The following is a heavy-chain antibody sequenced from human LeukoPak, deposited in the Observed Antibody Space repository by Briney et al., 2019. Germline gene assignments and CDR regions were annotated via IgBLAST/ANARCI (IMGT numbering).Heavy chain of an antibody. CDR2: ISGSGGST. CDR1: GFTFSSYA. J-gene: IGHJ4*02. Sequence: GGSLRLSCAASGFTFSSYAMSWVRQAPGKGLEWVSAISGSGGSTYYADSVKGRFTISRDNSKNTLYLQMNSLRAEDTAAYYCAKEKFRLRTTVTQFCFDYWGQGTLVTVSS. CDR3: AKEKFRLRTTVTQFCFDY. V-gene: IGHV3-23*01. D-gene: IGHD4-17*01.